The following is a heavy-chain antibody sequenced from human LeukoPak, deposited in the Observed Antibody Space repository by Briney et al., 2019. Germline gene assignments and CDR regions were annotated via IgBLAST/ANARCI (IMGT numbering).Heavy chain of an antibody. Sequence: RSSVKVSCKASGGTFSSYAISWLRQAPGQGLEWMGGIIPILGTANYAQKFQGRVTITTDESTSTAYMELSSLRSEDTAVYYCARSPSDTVVVVAALPYYFDYWGQGTLVTVSS. D-gene: IGHD2-15*01. CDR1: GGTFSSYA. CDR3: ARSPSDTVVVVAALPYYFDY. J-gene: IGHJ4*02. V-gene: IGHV1-69*05. CDR2: IIPILGTA.